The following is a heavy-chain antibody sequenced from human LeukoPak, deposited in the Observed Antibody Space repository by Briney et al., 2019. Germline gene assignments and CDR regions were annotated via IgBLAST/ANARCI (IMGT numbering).Heavy chain of an antibody. CDR2: ISGSGGST. CDR3: AIAVTMVQGVIIGSYYYYMDV. Sequence: PGGSLRLSCAASGFTFSSYALSWVRQAPGKGLEWVSAISGSGGSTYYADSVKGRFTISRDNSKNTLYLQMNSLRAEDTAVYYCAIAVTMVQGVIIGSYYYYMDVWGKGTTVTVSS. V-gene: IGHV3-23*01. J-gene: IGHJ6*03. CDR1: GFTFSSYA. D-gene: IGHD3-10*01.